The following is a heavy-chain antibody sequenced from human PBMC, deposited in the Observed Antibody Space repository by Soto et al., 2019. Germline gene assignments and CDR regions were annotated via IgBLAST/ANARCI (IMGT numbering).Heavy chain of an antibody. CDR1: GGTFSSYT. D-gene: IGHD2-15*01. J-gene: IGHJ5*02. CDR3: ARDNNRGIVVVVAATPEHNWFDP. Sequence: QVQLVQSGAEVKKPGSSVKVSCKASGGTFSSYTISWVRQAPGQGLEWMGRIIPILGIANYAQKFQGRVTITADKSTSTAYMELSSLRSEDTAVYYCARDNNRGIVVVVAATPEHNWFDPWGQGTLVTVSS. CDR2: IIPILGIA. V-gene: IGHV1-69*08.